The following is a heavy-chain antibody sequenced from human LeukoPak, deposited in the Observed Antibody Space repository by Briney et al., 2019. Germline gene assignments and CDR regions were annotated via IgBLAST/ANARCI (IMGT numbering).Heavy chain of an antibody. CDR3: ARDLAYCGGDCYSRWFDP. D-gene: IGHD2-21*01. CDR1: GGSISSGSYY. J-gene: IGHJ5*02. CDR2: IYTSGST. Sequence: SETLSLTCTVSGGSISSGSYYWSWIRQPAGKGLEWIGRIYTSGSTNYNPSLKSRVTISVDTSKNQFSLKLSSVTAADTAVYYCARDLAYCGGDCYSRWFDPWGQGTLVTVSS. V-gene: IGHV4-61*02.